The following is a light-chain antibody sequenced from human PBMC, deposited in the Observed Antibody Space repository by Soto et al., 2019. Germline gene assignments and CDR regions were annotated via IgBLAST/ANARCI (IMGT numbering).Light chain of an antibody. CDR3: QQYNNYPLT. J-gene: IGKJ4*01. CDR2: KAS. V-gene: IGKV1-5*03. CDR1: QSISNW. Sequence: DIQMTQSPSTLSASVGDRVTITCRASQSISNWLAWYQQKPGKAPNLLIYKASTLESGVPSRFSGSGSVTEFTLTISSLQPDDFATYYCQQYNNYPLTFGVGTKVEIK.